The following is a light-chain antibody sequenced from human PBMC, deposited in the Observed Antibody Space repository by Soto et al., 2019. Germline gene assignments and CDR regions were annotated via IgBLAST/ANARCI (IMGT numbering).Light chain of an antibody. CDR2: EVS. CDR3: SSYTTYSTLV. J-gene: IGLJ2*01. V-gene: IGLV2-14*01. CDR1: SSDVGGYNY. Sequence: QSALTQPRSVSGSPGQSVTISCTGTSSDVGGYNYVYWYQQQPDKAPRLMIYEVSNRPSGVSSRFSGSKSGNTASLTISGLRAEDEAVYYCSSYTTYSTLVFGGGTKLTVL.